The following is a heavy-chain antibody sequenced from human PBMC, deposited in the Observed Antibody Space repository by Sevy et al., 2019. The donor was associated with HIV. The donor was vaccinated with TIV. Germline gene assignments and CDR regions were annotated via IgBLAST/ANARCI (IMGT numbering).Heavy chain of an antibody. CDR2: IYYSGST. J-gene: IGHJ4*02. V-gene: IGHV4-39*01. CDR1: GGSISSSSYY. CDR3: ARHMMGAINDAHRKIVVVPAAILGGFDY. Sequence: SETLSLTCTVSGGSISSSSYYWGWIRQPPGKGLEWIGSIYYSGSTYYNPSLKSRVTISVDTSKNQFSLKLSSVTAADTAVYYCARHMMGAINDAHRKIVVVPAAILGGFDYWGQGTLVTVSS. D-gene: IGHD2-2*02.